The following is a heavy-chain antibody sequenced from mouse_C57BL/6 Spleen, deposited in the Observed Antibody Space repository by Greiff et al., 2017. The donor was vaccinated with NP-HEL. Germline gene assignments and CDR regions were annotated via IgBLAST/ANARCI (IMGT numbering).Heavy chain of an antibody. Sequence: QVQLKQPGAELVKPGASVKVSCKASGYTFTSYWMHWVKQRPGQGLEWIGRIHPSDSDTNYNQKFKGKATLTVDKSSSTAYMQLSSLTSEDSAVYYCAISGYDGVDWYFDVWGTGTTVTVSS. CDR2: IHPSDSDT. CDR3: AISGYDGVDWYFDV. CDR1: GYTFTSYW. D-gene: IGHD2-14*01. J-gene: IGHJ1*03. V-gene: IGHV1-74*01.